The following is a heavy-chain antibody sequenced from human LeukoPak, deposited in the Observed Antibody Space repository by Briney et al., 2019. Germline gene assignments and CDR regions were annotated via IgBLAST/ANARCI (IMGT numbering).Heavy chain of an antibody. J-gene: IGHJ6*02. D-gene: IGHD6-13*01. CDR2: IWSDGSSK. V-gene: IGHV3-33*01. CDR1: GFTFSSYG. CDR3: ARGQPPSYYDMDV. Sequence: GGSLRLSCAASGFTFSSYGMHWVRQAPGKGLEWVAVIWSDGSSKHYADSVKGRFTISRDNSKNTLYLQVNSLRAEDTAVYYCARGQPPSYYDMDVWGQGTTVSVSS.